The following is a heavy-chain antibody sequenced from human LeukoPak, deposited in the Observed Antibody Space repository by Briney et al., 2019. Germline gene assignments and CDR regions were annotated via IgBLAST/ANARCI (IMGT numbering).Heavy chain of an antibody. CDR2: FDPEDGET. CDR1: GYTLTELS. V-gene: IGHV1-24*01. CDR3: ASLPYWNDHPAWFDP. Sequence: GASVKVSCKVSGYTLTELSMHWVRQAPGKGLEWMGGFDPEDGETIYAQKFQGRVTMTEDTSTDTAYMELSSLRSEDTAVYYCASLPYWNDHPAWFDPWGQGTLVTVSS. J-gene: IGHJ5*02. D-gene: IGHD1-1*01.